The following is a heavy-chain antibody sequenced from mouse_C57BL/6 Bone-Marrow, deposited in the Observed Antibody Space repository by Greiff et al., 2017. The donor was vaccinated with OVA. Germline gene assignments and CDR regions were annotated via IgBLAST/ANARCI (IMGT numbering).Heavy chain of an antibody. J-gene: IGHJ3*01. V-gene: IGHV5-17*01. CDR1: GFTFSDYG. Sequence: EVLLVASGGGLVKPGGSLKLSCAASGFTFSDYGMHWVRQAPEKGLEWVAYISSGSSTIYYADTVKGRFTISRDNAKNTLFLQMTSLRSEDTAMYYCARHDWFAYWGQGTLVTVSA. CDR2: ISSGSSTI. CDR3: ARHDWFAY.